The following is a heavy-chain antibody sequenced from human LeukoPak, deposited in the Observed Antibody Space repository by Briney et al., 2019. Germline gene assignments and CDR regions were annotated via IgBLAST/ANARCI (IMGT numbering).Heavy chain of an antibody. CDR1: GFTFSSYG. V-gene: IGHV3-30*02. Sequence: GGSLRLSCAASGFTFSSYGMHWVRQAPGKGLEWVAVIWYDGSNKYYADSVKGRFTISRDNSKNTLFLQMNSLRAEDTAMYYCAEDQQLQPFHYWGQGTLVTVSS. J-gene: IGHJ4*02. CDR3: AEDQQLQPFHY. D-gene: IGHD1-1*01. CDR2: IWYDGSNK.